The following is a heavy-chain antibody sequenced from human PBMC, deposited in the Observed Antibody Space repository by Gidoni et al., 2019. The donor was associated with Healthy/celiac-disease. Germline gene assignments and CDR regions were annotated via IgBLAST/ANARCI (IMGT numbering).Heavy chain of an antibody. D-gene: IGHD3-22*01. J-gene: IGHJ3*02. CDR2: IWYDGSNK. Sequence: QVQLVESGGGVVQPGRSLRLSCAASGFTFSSYGMPWVRQAPGKGLEWVAVIWYDGSNKYYADSVKGRFTISRDNSKNTLYLQMNSLRAEDTAVYYCARNYYDSSGYSYDAFDIWGQGTMVTVSS. CDR3: ARNYYDSSGYSYDAFDI. CDR1: GFTFSSYG. V-gene: IGHV3-33*01.